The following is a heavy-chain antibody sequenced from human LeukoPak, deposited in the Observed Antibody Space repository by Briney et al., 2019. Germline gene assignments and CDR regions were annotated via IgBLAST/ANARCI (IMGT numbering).Heavy chain of an antibody. CDR1: GFTLSRYG. J-gene: IGHJ6*03. V-gene: IGHV3-30*18. D-gene: IGHD6-13*01. CDR2: MSYDGTKK. CDR3: AKDSLGAAGLDYYMDV. Sequence: GRSLRLSCAASGFTLSRYGMYWVRQAPGKGLEWVALMSYDGTKKYYADSVKGRFTISRDNSKNTLYLQMNSLRAEDTAVYYCAKDSLGAAGLDYYMDVWGKGTTVTVSS.